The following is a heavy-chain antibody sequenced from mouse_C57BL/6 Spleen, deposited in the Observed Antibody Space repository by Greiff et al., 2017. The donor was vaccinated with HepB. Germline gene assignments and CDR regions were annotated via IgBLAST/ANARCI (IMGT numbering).Heavy chain of an antibody. Sequence: QVQLQQSGAELVRPGSSVKLSCKASGYTFTSYWMHWVKQRPIQGLEWIGNIDPSDSETHYNQKFKDKATLTVDKSSSTAYMQLSSLTSEDSAVYYCARGNYYDYRFDYWGQGTTLTVSS. CDR3: ARGNYYDYRFDY. J-gene: IGHJ2*01. CDR1: GYTFTSYW. V-gene: IGHV1-52*01. D-gene: IGHD2-4*01. CDR2: IDPSDSET.